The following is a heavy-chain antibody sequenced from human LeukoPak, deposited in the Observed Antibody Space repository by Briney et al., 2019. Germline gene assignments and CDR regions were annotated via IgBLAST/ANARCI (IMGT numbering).Heavy chain of an antibody. Sequence: GGSLRLSCAASGFTFSNYAMSWVRQAPGKGLEWMGIIYPGDSDTRYSPSFQGQVTISADKSISTAYLQWSSLKASDTAMYYCARRGSGWFFDYWGQGTLVTVSS. CDR3: ARRGSGWFFDY. J-gene: IGHJ4*02. D-gene: IGHD6-19*01. CDR1: GFTFSNYA. V-gene: IGHV5-51*01. CDR2: IYPGDSDT.